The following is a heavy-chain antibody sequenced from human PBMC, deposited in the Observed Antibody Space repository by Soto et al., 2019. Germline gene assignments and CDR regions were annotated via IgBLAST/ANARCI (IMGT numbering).Heavy chain of an antibody. D-gene: IGHD6-19*01. CDR3: AKGGGGSGWSDAFDI. J-gene: IGHJ3*02. CDR1: GFTYSTYA. Sequence: EVQLLESGGGLVQPGGSLRLSCTTSGFTYSTYAMSWVRQAPGKGLEWVSVISGNGGTTYYADSVKGRFTISRDKSKRTLYLQMNSLRAGDTAIFFCAKGGGGSGWSDAFDIWGQGTMVTVSS. CDR2: ISGNGGTT. V-gene: IGHV3-23*01.